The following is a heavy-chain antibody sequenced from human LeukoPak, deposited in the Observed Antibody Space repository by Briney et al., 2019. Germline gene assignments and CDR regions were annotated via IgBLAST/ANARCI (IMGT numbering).Heavy chain of an antibody. J-gene: IGHJ4*02. CDR1: GFSFSNYW. D-gene: IGHD4-17*01. CDR3: ARASTTVPNLLDH. CDR2: IKGDGSST. V-gene: IGHV3-74*01. Sequence: GGSLRLSCAASGFSFSNYWMSWVRQAPGKGLVWVARIKGDGSSTIYADSVKGRFTISRDNSKNTLYLQTSSLRAEDTAVYYCARASTTVPNLLDHWGRGTLVTVSS.